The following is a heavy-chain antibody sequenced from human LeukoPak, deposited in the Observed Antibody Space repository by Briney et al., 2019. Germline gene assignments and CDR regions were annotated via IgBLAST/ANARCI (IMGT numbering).Heavy chain of an antibody. J-gene: IGHJ4*02. D-gene: IGHD5-24*01. CDR2: IIPIFGTA. V-gene: IGHV1-69*05. CDR1: GGTFSSYA. Sequence: GASVKVSCKASGGTFSSYAISWVRQAPGQGLEWMGGIIPIFGTANYAQKFQGRVTITTDESTSTAYMELSSLRSEDTAVYYCAMGRATIGGAFDYWGQGTLVTVSS. CDR3: AMGRATIGGAFDY.